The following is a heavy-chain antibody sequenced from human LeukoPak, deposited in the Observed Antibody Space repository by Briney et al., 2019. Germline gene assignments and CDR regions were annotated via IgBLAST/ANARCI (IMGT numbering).Heavy chain of an antibody. CDR2: IYYSGST. Sequence: PSETLSLTCTVSGGSISSYYWSWIRQPPGKGLEWIGYIYYSGSTNYNPSLKSRVTISVDTSKNQFSLKLSSVTAADTAVYYCARDRGGIAAAVNWFDPWGQGTLVTVSS. V-gene: IGHV4-59*01. CDR3: ARDRGGIAAAVNWFDP. J-gene: IGHJ5*02. CDR1: GGSISSYY. D-gene: IGHD6-13*01.